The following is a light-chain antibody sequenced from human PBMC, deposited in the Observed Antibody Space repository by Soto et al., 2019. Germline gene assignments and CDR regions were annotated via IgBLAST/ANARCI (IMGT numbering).Light chain of an antibody. J-gene: IGKJ2*01. CDR3: QHHSTLYT. CDR1: QSVSSY. V-gene: IGKV3-11*01. Sequence: EIVLTQSPATLSLSPGERATLSCRASQSVSSYLAWYQQKPGQAPRLLIYDASNRATGIPARFSGSGSGTDFTLTISSLEPEDFAVYYCQHHSTLYTFGQGTKLEIK. CDR2: DAS.